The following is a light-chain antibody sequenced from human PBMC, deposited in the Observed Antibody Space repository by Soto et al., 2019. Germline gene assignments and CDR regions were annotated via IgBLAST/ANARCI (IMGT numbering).Light chain of an antibody. J-gene: IGKJ5*01. V-gene: IGKV3-15*01. CDR1: QTVSSN. Sequence: EIVMTQSPATLSVSPGERATLSCRASQTVSSNLAWYQQKPGQAPRLLIYGASTRATGIPGRFSGSGSETEFTLTISSLQSEDFAVYYCQQYHNWPPITFGQGTRLDIK. CDR2: GAS. CDR3: QQYHNWPPIT.